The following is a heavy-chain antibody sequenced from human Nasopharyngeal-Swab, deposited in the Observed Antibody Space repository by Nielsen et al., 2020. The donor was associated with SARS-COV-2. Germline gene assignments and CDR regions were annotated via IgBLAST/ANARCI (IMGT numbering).Heavy chain of an antibody. V-gene: IGHV3-48*03. Sequence: GESLKISCAASGFTFSSYEMNWVRQAPGKGLEWVSYISSRSSFTNYADSVKGRFTISRDNAKNSLFLQMNSLRAEDTAVYYCARGGRVVPADMGDYWGQGTLVTVSS. CDR2: ISSRSSFT. J-gene: IGHJ4*02. CDR3: ARGGRVVPADMGDY. D-gene: IGHD2-2*01. CDR1: GFTFSSYE.